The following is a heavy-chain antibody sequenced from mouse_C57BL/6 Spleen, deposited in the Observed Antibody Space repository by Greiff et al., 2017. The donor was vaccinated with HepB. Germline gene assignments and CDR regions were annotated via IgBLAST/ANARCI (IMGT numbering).Heavy chain of an antibody. CDR1: GYTFTTYP. D-gene: IGHD1-1*01. V-gene: IGHV1-47*01. CDR3: AIHYYGSSYLAY. CDR2: FHPYNDDT. Sequence: QVQLKESGAELVKPGASVKMSCKASGYTFTTYPIEWMKQNHGKSLEWIGNFHPYNDDTKYNEKFKGKATLTVEKSSSTVYLELSRLTSDDSAVYYCAIHYYGSSYLAYWGQGTLVTVSA. J-gene: IGHJ3*01.